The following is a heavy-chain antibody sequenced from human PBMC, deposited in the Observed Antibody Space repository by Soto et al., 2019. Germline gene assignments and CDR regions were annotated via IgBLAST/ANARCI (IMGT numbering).Heavy chain of an antibody. V-gene: IGHV3-48*01. CDR2: ISTSSTTI. D-gene: IGHD3-22*01. CDR3: ARGTHYYDSIGYSHFFDY. Sequence: LRLSCAASGFNFGGYDMNWVRQAPGKGLEWVSYISTSSTTIYYAESVKGRFTISRDNAKNSLYLQMNSLRGEDTAVYYCARGTHYYDSIGYSHFFDYWGQGTLVTVSS. CDR1: GFNFGGYD. J-gene: IGHJ4*02.